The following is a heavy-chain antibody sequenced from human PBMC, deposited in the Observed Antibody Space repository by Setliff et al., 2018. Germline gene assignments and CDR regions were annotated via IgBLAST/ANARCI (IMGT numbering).Heavy chain of an antibody. Sequence: TLSLPCIVSGGYIGGTSYYWGWIRQPPGKGLEWIGSIHFRGTTYYNPSLNSQVTISVDTSKNQFSLNLNSVTAADTAVYYCARVGVTSGWAYWGLGTLVTVSS. D-gene: IGHD6-19*01. CDR2: IHFRGTT. J-gene: IGHJ4*02. CDR3: ARVGVTSGWAY. CDR1: GGYIGGTSYY. V-gene: IGHV4-39*01.